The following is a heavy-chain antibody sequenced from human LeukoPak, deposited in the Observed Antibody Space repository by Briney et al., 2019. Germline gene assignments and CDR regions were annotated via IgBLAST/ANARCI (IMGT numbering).Heavy chain of an antibody. CDR2: ISGSGGST. J-gene: IGHJ4*02. V-gene: IGHV3-23*01. CDR3: AKDWRRGYSYGFDY. D-gene: IGHD5-18*01. Sequence: GGSLRLSCAASGFTFSSYAMSWVRQAPGKGLEWVSAISGSGGSTYYADSVKGRFTISRDNSKNTLYLQINSLRAEDTAVYYCAKDWRRGYSYGFDYWGQGTLVTVSS. CDR1: GFTFSSYA.